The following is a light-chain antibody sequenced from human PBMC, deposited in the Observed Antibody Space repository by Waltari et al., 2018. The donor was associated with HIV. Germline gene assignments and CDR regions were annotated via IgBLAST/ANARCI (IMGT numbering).Light chain of an antibody. CDR3: QQKNNCIT. V-gene: IGKV3-15*01. Sequence: EIVMTQSPATLSVSPGERATLSCRASQSVSSNLAWYQQKPGQAPRLLIYGASTRSTGITARFSGSVSGTKFILTISSLQSSDYAVFYFQQKNNCITVGQGTRLVI. J-gene: IGKJ5*01. CDR2: GAS. CDR1: QSVSSN.